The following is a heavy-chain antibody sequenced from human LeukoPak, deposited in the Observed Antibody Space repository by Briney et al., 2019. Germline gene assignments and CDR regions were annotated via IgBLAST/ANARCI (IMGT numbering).Heavy chain of an antibody. CDR2: IYYSGST. J-gene: IGHJ6*02. Sequence: SETLSLTCTVSGGSISSSSYYWGWIRQPPGKGLEWIGSIYYSGSTYYNPSLKSRVTISVDTSKNQFSLKLSSVTAADTAVYYCARVLLWFGELLYSGAPPPYGMNVWGQGTTVTVSS. CDR1: GGSISSSSYY. V-gene: IGHV4-39*07. CDR3: ARVLLWFGELLYSGAPPPYGMNV. D-gene: IGHD3-10*01.